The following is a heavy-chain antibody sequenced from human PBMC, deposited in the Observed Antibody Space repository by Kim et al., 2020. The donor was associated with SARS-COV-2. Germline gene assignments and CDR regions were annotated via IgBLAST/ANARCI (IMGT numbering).Heavy chain of an antibody. D-gene: IGHD2-15*01. Sequence: STNYNPTLKSRVTISVDTSKNQFSLKLSSVTAADTAVYYCARLLRSPFGYWGQGTLVTVSS. CDR2: ST. V-gene: IGHV4-34*01. CDR3: ARLLRSPFGY. J-gene: IGHJ4*02.